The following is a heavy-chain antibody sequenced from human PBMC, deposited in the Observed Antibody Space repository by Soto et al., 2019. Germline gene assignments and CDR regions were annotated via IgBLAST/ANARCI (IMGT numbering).Heavy chain of an antibody. J-gene: IGHJ2*01. D-gene: IGHD6-6*01. V-gene: IGHV3-48*01. CDR2: ISSSSSTI. Sequence: GGSLRLSCAASGFTFSSYSMNWVRQAPGKGLEWVSYISSSSSTIYYADSVKGRFTISRDNAKNSLYLQMNSLRAEDTAVYYCARSLELGAARPWVNQYFDLWGRGTLVTVSS. CDR3: ARSLELGAARPWVNQYFDL. CDR1: GFTFSSYS.